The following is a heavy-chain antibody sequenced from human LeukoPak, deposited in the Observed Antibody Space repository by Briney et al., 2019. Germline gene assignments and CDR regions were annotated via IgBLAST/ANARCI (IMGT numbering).Heavy chain of an antibody. J-gene: IGHJ5*02. CDR2: VYDSGST. V-gene: IGHV4-39*01. CDR3: ARLGPSGNYDILTGYYRYNWFDP. CDR1: GGSISSSSYY. D-gene: IGHD3-9*01. Sequence: PSETLSLTCTVSGGSISSSSYYWGWIRQPPGKGLEWIGSVYDSGSTYYNPSLKGRLTISVDTSKNQFSLKLSSVTAADTAVYYCARLGPSGNYDILTGYYRYNWFDPWGQGTLVTVSS.